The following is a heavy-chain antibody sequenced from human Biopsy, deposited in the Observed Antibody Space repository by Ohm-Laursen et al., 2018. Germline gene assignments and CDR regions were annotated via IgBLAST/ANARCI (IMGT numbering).Heavy chain of an antibody. V-gene: IGHV4-59*07. CDR2: IPNRGST. J-gene: IGHJ3*01. CDR1: GGSISSDY. Sequence: SDTLSLTRTVSGGSISSDYWSWIRQSPGKGLEWIGYIPNRGSTNYNPSLRGRVTISVETSKNQFSLKLSSVTAADTTVFFCARLYRLDDYWNDDPPDAFDVWGQGTRVTVSS. CDR3: ARLYRLDDYWNDDPPDAFDV. D-gene: IGHD3-3*01.